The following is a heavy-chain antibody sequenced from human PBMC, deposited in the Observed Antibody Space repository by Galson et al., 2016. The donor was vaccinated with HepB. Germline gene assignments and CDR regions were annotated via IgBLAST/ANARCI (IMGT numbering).Heavy chain of an antibody. CDR2: MSSDGSEK. CDR1: GFTFSSYW. Sequence: RSLRLSCAASGFTFSSYWMSWVRQAPGKGLEWVALMSSDGSEKYYADSVEDRVTVSRDNSKNTLYLQMNTLRAEDTAVYYCVKDEGSGTYYNVPSFSPFAYWGQGTLVTVSS. V-gene: IGHV3-30*18. D-gene: IGHD3-10*01. CDR3: VKDEGSGTYYNVPSFSPFAY. J-gene: IGHJ4*02.